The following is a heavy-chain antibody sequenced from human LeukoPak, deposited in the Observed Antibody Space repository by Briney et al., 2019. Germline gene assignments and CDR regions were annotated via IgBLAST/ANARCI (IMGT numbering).Heavy chain of an antibody. CDR3: ARFPYSGSYYEFDY. Sequence: GESLKISCKGSGYTFHSYWIAWVRQMPGKGLEWMGIIYPGDSDTRYSPSFQGQVTISADKSIRTAYLQWSSLKASDTAMYYCARFPYSGSYYEFDYWGQGTLVTVSS. V-gene: IGHV5-51*01. CDR1: GYTFHSYW. D-gene: IGHD1-26*01. CDR2: IYPGDSDT. J-gene: IGHJ4*02.